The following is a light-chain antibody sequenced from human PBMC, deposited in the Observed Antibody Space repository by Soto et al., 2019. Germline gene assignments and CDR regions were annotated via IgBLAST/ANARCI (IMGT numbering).Light chain of an antibody. CDR2: GAS. J-gene: IGKJ4*01. Sequence: ESVLTQSPGTLSLSPGERATLSCRASQSVSSSYLAWYQQKPGQAPRLLIYGASSRATGIPDGFSGSGSGTDFTLTISRLEPVDFAVYYCQQYGSSLLLTFGGGTKVEIK. CDR1: QSVSSSY. CDR3: QQYGSSLLLT. V-gene: IGKV3-20*01.